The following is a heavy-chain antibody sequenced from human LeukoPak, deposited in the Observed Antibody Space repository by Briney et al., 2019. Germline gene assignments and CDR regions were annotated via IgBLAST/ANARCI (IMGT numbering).Heavy chain of an antibody. Sequence: GGSLRLSCAVSGFTFSSYGMHWVRQAPGKGLEWVAFIRYDGSNKYYADSVKGRFTISRDNSKNTLYLQMNSLRAEDTAVYYCAKDRSVVGATIDAFDIWGQGTMVTVSS. V-gene: IGHV3-30*02. CDR2: IRYDGSNK. D-gene: IGHD1-26*01. CDR1: GFTFSSYG. J-gene: IGHJ3*02. CDR3: AKDRSVVGATIDAFDI.